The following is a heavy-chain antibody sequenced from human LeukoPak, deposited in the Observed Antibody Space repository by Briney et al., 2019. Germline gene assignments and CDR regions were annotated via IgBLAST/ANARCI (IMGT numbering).Heavy chain of an antibody. CDR1: GFTFSSHE. CDR2: ISSSGSTI. Sequence: GGSLRLSCAASGFTFSSHEMNWARQATAKGLEWVSYISSSGSTIYYADSVKGRFTISRDNAKSSLYLRMNSLRAEDTAVYYCARYPPGALLEGNGMDVWGQGTTVTVSS. V-gene: IGHV3-48*03. CDR3: ARYPPGALLEGNGMDV. J-gene: IGHJ6*02. D-gene: IGHD2/OR15-2a*01.